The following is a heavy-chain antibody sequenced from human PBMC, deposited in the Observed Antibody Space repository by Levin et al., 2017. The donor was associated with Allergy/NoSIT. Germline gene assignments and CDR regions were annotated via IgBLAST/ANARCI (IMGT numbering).Heavy chain of an antibody. J-gene: IGHJ3*02. V-gene: IGHV1-18*01. CDR1: GYTFTSYG. CDR3: ARDLFPYGDYGLRAFDI. D-gene: IGHD4-17*01. Sequence: EASVKVSCKASGYTFTSYGISWVRQAPGQGLEWMGWISAYNGNTNYAQKLQGRVTMTTDTSTSTAYMELRSLRSDDTAVYYCARDLFPYGDYGLRAFDIWGQGTMVTVSS. CDR2: ISAYNGNT.